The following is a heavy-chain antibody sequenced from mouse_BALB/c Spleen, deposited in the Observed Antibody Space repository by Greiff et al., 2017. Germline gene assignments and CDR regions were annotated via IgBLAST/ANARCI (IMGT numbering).Heavy chain of an antibody. V-gene: IGHV14-1*02. CDR3: ARYGGNYDY. Sequence: VQLQQSGAELVRPGASVKLSCKASGFTIKDYYMHWVKQRPEQGLEWIGWIDPENGNTIYDPKFQGKASITADTSSNTAYLQLSSLTSEDAAVYYCARYGGNYDYWGQGTTLTVSS. D-gene: IGHD2-1*01. J-gene: IGHJ2*01. CDR2: IDPENGNT. CDR1: GFTIKDYY.